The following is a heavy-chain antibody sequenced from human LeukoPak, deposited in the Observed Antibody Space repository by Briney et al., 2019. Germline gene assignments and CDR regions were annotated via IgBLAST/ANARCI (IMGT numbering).Heavy chain of an antibody. J-gene: IGHJ5*02. Sequence: PSETLSLTCPVSGGSISSYYWSWIRQPPGKGLEWIGYIYYSGSTNYNPSLKSRVTISVDTSKNQFSLKLSSVTAADTAVYYCARVGTYYYDSSGYSWFDPWGQGTLVTVSS. CDR3: ARVGTYYYDSSGYSWFDP. CDR2: IYYSGST. CDR1: GGSISSYY. V-gene: IGHV4-59*01. D-gene: IGHD3-22*01.